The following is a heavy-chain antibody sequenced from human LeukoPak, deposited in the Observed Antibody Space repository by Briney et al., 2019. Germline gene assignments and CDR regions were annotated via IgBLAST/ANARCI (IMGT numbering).Heavy chain of an antibody. V-gene: IGHV3-66*01. CDR3: ARDGAGSYDYAFDI. CDR1: GFTFSSYA. CDR2: IYSGGST. Sequence: GGSLRLSCAASGFTFSSYAMSWVRQAPGKGLEWVSVIYSGGSTYYADSVKGRFTISRDNSKNTLYLQMNSLRAEDTAVYYCARDGAGSYDYAFDIWGQGTMVTVSS. J-gene: IGHJ3*02. D-gene: IGHD1-26*01.